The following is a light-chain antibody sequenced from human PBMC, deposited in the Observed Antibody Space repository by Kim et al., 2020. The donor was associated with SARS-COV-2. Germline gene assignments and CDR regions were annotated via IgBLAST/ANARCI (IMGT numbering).Light chain of an antibody. CDR3: QQYGSSPLT. J-gene: IGKJ4*01. V-gene: IGKV3-20*01. Sequence: EIVLTQSPATLSLSPGERATLSCTASQSVSKNYLAWYQERPGQAPRLLIYGASSRATGITDRFSGSGSGTDFTLTISRLEPEDFAVYYCQQYGSSPLTFGGGTKVDIK. CDR1: QSVSKNY. CDR2: GAS.